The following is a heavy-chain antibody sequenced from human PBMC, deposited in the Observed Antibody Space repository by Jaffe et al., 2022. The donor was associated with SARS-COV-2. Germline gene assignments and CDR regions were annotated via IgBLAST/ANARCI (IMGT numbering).Heavy chain of an antibody. Sequence: EVQLVESGGGLVQPGGSLRLSCAASGFAFSSHAITWLRQAPGKGLEWVSGISGSGGSTYYADSVKGRFTISRHNSKNTLYLQMNSLRAEDTAVYYCAKDPTTTTTGYFDDWGQGTLVIVSS. V-gene: IGHV3-23*04. J-gene: IGHJ4*02. CDR2: ISGSGGST. CDR3: AKDPTTTTTGYFDD. CDR1: GFAFSSHA. D-gene: IGHD4-17*01.